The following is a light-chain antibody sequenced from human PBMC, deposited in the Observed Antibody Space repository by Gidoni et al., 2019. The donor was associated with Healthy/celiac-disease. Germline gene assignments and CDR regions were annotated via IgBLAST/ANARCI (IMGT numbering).Light chain of an antibody. CDR3: QQSYSTPFT. Sequence: DIQMTQSPSSLSASVGDRVTITCRASQSISSYLYWYQQKPGKAPKLLIYAASSLQSVVPSRFSGSGSRTDFTLTSSSLQAEDFASYYWQQSYSTPFTFGQGTKLEIK. V-gene: IGKV1-39*01. J-gene: IGKJ2*01. CDR2: AAS. CDR1: QSISSY.